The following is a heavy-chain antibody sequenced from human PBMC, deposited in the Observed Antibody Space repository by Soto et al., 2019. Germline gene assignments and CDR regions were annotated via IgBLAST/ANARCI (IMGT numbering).Heavy chain of an antibody. J-gene: IGHJ4*02. Sequence: PSETLSLTCAVYGGSFSGYYWSWIRQPPGKGLEWIGEINHSGSTNYNPSLKSRVTISVDTSKNQFSLKLSSVTAADTAVYYCARDYYDSSGYYPYYFDYWGQGTLVTVS. D-gene: IGHD3-22*01. CDR1: GGSFSGYY. CDR3: ARDYYDSSGYYPYYFDY. CDR2: INHSGST. V-gene: IGHV4-34*01.